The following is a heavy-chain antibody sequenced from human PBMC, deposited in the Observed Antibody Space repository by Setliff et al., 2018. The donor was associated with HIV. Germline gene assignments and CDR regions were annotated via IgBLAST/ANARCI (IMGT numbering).Heavy chain of an antibody. D-gene: IGHD2-2*01. CDR1: GGSISSTSYY. V-gene: IGHV4-39*01. Sequence: SETLSLTCTVSGGSISSTSYYWGWLRQPPWTGLEWIGSISSSENTHYNPSLKTRVTPSVETPKNKFSLNLNSATAADTAVYFCARRALQDSTITSSNWFDSWGQGTLVTVSS. J-gene: IGHJ5*01. CDR3: ARRALQDSTITSSNWFDS. CDR2: ISSSENT.